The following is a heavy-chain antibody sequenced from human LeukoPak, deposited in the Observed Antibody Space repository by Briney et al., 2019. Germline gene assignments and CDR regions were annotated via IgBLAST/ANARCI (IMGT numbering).Heavy chain of an antibody. J-gene: IGHJ4*02. Sequence: SQTLSLTCAISGDSVSSNSAAWNWIRQSPSRGLEWLGRTYYGSQWYNDYAISVTSRITINPDTSKNQFSLQLNSVTPEDTAMYYCARESQGYNSGWFNGFLDHWGQGTLVTVSS. D-gene: IGHD6-19*01. CDR2: TYYGSQWYN. V-gene: IGHV6-1*01. CDR3: ARESQGYNSGWFNGFLDH. CDR1: GDSVSSNSAA.